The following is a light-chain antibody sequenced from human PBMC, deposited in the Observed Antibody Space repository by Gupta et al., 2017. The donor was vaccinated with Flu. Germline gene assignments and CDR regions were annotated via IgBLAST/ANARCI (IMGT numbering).Light chain of an antibody. CDR2: NDS. Sequence: VTFPVSGSSVTLGRNPANWYQQLPGPAPKLLIFNDSQRPSGVPDRFSGSRSGTSASLVISGLQSEDEADYYCASWDDSLNDYVFASGTKVTVL. V-gene: IGLV1-44*01. J-gene: IGLJ1*01. CDR1: SVTLGRNP. CDR3: ASWDDSLNDYV.